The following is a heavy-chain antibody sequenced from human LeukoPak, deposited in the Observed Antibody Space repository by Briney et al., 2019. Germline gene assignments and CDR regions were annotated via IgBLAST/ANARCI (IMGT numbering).Heavy chain of an antibody. CDR3: VASSGYYSP. V-gene: IGHV3-30*03. J-gene: IGHJ5*02. D-gene: IGHD3-22*01. CDR1: GFTFSSYG. CDR2: ISYDGSNK. Sequence: GGSLRLSCAASGFTFSSYGMHWVRQAPGKGLEWVAVISYDGSNKYYADSVKGRFTISRDNSKNTLYLQMSSLRPEDMAVYYCVASSGYYSPWGQGTLVTVSS.